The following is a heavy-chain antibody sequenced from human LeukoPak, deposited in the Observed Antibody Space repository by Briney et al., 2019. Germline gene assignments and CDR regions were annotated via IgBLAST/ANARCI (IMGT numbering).Heavy chain of an antibody. CDR1: GFTFSSYS. Sequence: GGSLRLSCAASGFTFSSYSMNWVRQAPGKGLEWVSSISSSSSYIYYADSVKGRFTISRDNAKNSLYLQMNSLRAEDTAVYYCAREENCGGDCYAYCFDYWGQGTLVTVSS. V-gene: IGHV3-21*01. J-gene: IGHJ4*02. CDR3: AREENCGGDCYAYCFDY. CDR2: ISSSSSYI. D-gene: IGHD2-21*02.